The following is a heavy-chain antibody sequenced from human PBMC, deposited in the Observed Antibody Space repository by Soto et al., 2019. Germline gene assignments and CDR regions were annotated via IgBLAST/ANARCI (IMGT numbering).Heavy chain of an antibody. CDR1: GYSISSGYY. Sequence: KTSETLSLTCAVSGYSISSGYYWGWIRQPPGKGLEWIGSIYHSGSTYYNPSLKSRVTISVDTSKNQFSLKLSSVTAADTAVYYCARGPPIAAPYNWFDPWGQGTLVTVSS. V-gene: IGHV4-38-2*01. CDR2: IYHSGST. D-gene: IGHD6-6*01. CDR3: ARGPPIAAPYNWFDP. J-gene: IGHJ5*02.